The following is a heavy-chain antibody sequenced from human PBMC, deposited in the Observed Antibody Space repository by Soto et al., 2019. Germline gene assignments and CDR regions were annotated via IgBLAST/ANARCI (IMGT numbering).Heavy chain of an antibody. D-gene: IGHD6-6*01. CDR3: TTRARWGSSSFGANYYYYYGMDV. V-gene: IGHV3-15*07. CDR2: IKSKTDGGTT. CDR1: GFTFSNAW. Sequence: GGSLRLSCAASGFTFSNAWMNWVRQAPGKRLEWVGRIKSKTDGGTTDYAAPVKGRFTISRDDSKNTLYLQMNSLKTEDIAVYYCTTRARWGSSSFGANYYYYYGMDVWGQGTTVTVSS. J-gene: IGHJ6*02.